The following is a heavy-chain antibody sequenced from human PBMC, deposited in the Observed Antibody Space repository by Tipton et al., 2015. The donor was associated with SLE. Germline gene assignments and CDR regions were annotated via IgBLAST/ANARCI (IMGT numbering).Heavy chain of an antibody. V-gene: IGHV3-21*01. D-gene: IGHD2-15*01. Sequence: SLRLSCAASGFTFSSYNMNWVRQAPGKGLEWVAAISTTSSYISYAESVKGRFTISRDNAKNSLYLQMNILGAEDTAVYYCARISCSGGSLCDAFDTWGQGTMVTVSS. CDR2: ISTTSSYI. CDR1: GFTFSSYN. CDR3: ARISCSGGSLCDAFDT. J-gene: IGHJ3*02.